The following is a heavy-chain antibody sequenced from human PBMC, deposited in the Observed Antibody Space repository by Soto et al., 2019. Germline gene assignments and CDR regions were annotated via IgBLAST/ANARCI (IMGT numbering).Heavy chain of an antibody. Sequence: ASVKVSCKASGYTFTSYDINWVRQATGQGLEWMGWMNPNSGNTGYAQKFQGRVTMTRNTSISTAYMELSSLRSEDTAVYYCARGGLIALDGKFKWYGMDVWGQGTTVPV. D-gene: IGHD6-19*01. CDR3: ARGGLIALDGKFKWYGMDV. J-gene: IGHJ6*02. V-gene: IGHV1-8*01. CDR2: MNPNSGNT. CDR1: GYTFTSYD.